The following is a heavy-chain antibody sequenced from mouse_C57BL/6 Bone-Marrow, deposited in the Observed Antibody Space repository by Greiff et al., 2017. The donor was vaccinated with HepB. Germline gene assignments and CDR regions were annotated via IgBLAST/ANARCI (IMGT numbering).Heavy chain of an antibody. CDR2: IHPNSGST. J-gene: IGHJ2*01. Sequence: VQLQQPGAELVKPGASVKLSCKASGYTFTSYWMHWVKQRPGQGLEWIGMIHPNSGSTNYNEKFKSKATLTVDKSPSTAYMQLSSLTSEDSAVYYCARKGRLLRSFDYWGQGTTLTVSS. D-gene: IGHD2-3*01. CDR3: ARKGRLLRSFDY. V-gene: IGHV1-64*01. CDR1: GYTFTSYW.